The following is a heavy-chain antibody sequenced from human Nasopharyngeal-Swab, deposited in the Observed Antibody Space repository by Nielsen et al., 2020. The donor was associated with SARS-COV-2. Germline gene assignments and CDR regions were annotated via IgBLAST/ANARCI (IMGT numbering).Heavy chain of an antibody. CDR1: GFTFTSSA. V-gene: IGHV1-18*01. CDR3: ARVFPTGGLGY. CDR2: ISAYNGNT. D-gene: IGHD7-27*01. J-gene: IGHJ4*02. Sequence: ASVKVSCKASGFTFTSSAVQWVRQARGQRLEWMGWISAYNGNTNYAQKLQGRVTMTTDTSTSTAYMELRSLRSDDTAVYYCARVFPTGGLGYWGQGTLVTVSS.